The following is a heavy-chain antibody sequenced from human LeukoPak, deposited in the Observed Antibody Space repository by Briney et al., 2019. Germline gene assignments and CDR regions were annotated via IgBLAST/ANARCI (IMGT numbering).Heavy chain of an antibody. Sequence: ASVKVSCKLSGYTLTELSMHWVRQAPGKGLEWMGGFYPEDGETIYAQKFQGRVTMTEDTSTDTAYMGLSSLRSEDTAVYYCATAPLYGDYDYWGQGTLVTVSS. CDR3: ATAPLYGDYDY. V-gene: IGHV1-24*01. CDR1: GYTLTELS. D-gene: IGHD4-17*01. J-gene: IGHJ4*02. CDR2: FYPEDGET.